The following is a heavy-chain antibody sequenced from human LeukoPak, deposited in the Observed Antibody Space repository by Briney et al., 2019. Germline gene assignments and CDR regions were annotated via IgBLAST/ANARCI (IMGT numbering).Heavy chain of an antibody. D-gene: IGHD6-19*01. CDR2: IYSGGST. Sequence: GGSLRLSCAASGFTVSNTYISWVRQAPGKGLEWVSVIYSGGSTYYADSVKGRFTFSRDNSKNTLYLQMNSLRADDTAVYYCARDLVSSGWYVGFDYWGQGTLVTVSS. V-gene: IGHV3-53*01. J-gene: IGHJ4*02. CDR3: ARDLVSSGWYVGFDY. CDR1: GFTVSNTY.